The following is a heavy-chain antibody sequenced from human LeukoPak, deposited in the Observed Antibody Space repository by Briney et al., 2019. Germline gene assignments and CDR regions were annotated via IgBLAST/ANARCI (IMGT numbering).Heavy chain of an antibody. CDR1: GGTFSSYA. Sequence: VSSVKVSCKASGGTFSSYAISWVRQAPGQGLEWMGWISAYNGNTNYAQKLQGRVTMTTDTSTSTAYMELRSLRSDDTAVYYCARDIIVRATLFDYWGQGTLVTVSS. V-gene: IGHV1-18*01. CDR3: ARDIIVRATLFDY. CDR2: ISAYNGNT. D-gene: IGHD1-26*01. J-gene: IGHJ4*02.